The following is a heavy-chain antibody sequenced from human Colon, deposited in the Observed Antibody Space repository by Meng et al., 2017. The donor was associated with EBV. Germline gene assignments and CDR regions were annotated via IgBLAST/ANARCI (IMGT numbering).Heavy chain of an antibody. CDR3: ARVSSGWDYFDY. Sequence: QGLAPGLVKPSQNLSLTCFVTGCSISSGDSYWSWSRHPPGKGLEWIGYIYYSGSTYYNPSLRCRITISVDTSKNQFSLRLRSVTAADTAVYYCARVSSGWDYFDYWGQGTLVTVSS. J-gene: IGHJ4*02. CDR1: GCSISSGDSY. V-gene: IGHV4-30-4*01. CDR2: IYYSGST. D-gene: IGHD6-19*01.